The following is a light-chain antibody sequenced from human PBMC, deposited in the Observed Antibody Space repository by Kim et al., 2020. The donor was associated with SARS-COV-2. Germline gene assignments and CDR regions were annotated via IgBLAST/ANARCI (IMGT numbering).Light chain of an antibody. CDR2: AAS. V-gene: IGKV1-39*01. J-gene: IGKJ4*01. CDR3: QQTYSTVT. Sequence: DIQMTQSPSPLSASVGDRVTITCRASQSIARYLNWYQQKPGKAPKLLIYAASSLQSGVPSRFSGSGSGTDFTLTISSLQPEDFATYYCQQTYSTVTFGGGTKVDIK. CDR1: QSIARY.